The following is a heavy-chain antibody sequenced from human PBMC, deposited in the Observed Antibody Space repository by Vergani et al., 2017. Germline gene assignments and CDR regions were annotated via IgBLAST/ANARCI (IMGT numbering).Heavy chain of an antibody. CDR2: IIPILGIA. J-gene: IGHJ4*02. CDR1: GGTFSSYA. Sequence: QVQLVQSGAEVKKPGSSVKVSCKASGGTFSSYAINWVRQAPGQGLEWMGRIIPILGIANYAQKFQGRVTITADKSTSTAYMELSSLRSEDTAVYYCARGWGYYDSPDYWGQGTLVTVSS. CDR3: ARGWGYYDSPDY. V-gene: IGHV1-69*09. D-gene: IGHD3-22*01.